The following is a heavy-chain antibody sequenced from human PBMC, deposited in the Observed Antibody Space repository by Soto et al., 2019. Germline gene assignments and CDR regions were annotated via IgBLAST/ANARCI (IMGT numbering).Heavy chain of an antibody. CDR2: IPNSGGP. V-gene: IGHV4-59*01. CDR3: AASQMGLISVLGT. D-gene: IGHD1-1*01. Sequence: TSETLSLTCTVSGGSMKSFFWSWIRQPPGKGLEWIGYIPNSGGPTYTPSLKSRVTIAIDTSRNRFSLRLTSVTTADTAVYYCAASQMGLISVLGTWGQGIQVTVSS. J-gene: IGHJ4*02. CDR1: GGSMKSFF.